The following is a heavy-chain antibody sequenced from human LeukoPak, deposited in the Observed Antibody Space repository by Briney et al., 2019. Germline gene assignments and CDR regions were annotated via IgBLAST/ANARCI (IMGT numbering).Heavy chain of an antibody. D-gene: IGHD2-15*01. CDR1: GYTFTSYG. CDR3: ARGGYCSGGSCYSGWFDP. J-gene: IGHJ5*02. V-gene: IGHV1-18*01. Sequence: ASVKVSCKASGYTFTSYGINWVRQAPGQGPEWMGWISAYNGNTNYAQKFQGRVTITRDTSASTAYMELSSLRSEDTAVYYCARGGYCSGGSCYSGWFDPWGQGTLVTVSS. CDR2: ISAYNGNT.